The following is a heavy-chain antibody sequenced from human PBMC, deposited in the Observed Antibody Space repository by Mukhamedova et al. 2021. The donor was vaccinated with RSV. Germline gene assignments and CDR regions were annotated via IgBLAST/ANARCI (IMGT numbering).Heavy chain of an antibody. D-gene: IGHD3-16*01. V-gene: IGHV3-23*01. J-gene: IGHJ4*02. CDR2: ISGSGGTT. Sequence: VLQAPGQGPEWVSGISGSGGTTYHADSVKGRFTISSDNSKNTLYLQMNNLRPEDTAIYYFSKDLGRGPYYFESLGQGTLVTVSS. CDR3: SKDLGRGPYYFES.